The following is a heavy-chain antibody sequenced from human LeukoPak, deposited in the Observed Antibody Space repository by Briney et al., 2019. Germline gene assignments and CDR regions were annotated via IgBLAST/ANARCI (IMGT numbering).Heavy chain of an antibody. CDR3: ARRKAKTPNYFDY. CDR1: GASIRSSDYY. Sequence: SETLSLTCVLSGASIRSSDYYWAWIRQPPGKGLEWIGYIYYSGNTNYNPSLKSRVTISLDTSKNQFSLKLTSVTVADTAMYYCARRKAKTPNYFDYWGQGALVTVSS. J-gene: IGHJ4*02. V-gene: IGHV4-61*05. CDR2: IYYSGNT.